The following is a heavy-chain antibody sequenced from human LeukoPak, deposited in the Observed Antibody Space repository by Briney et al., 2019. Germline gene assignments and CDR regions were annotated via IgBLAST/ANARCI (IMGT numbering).Heavy chain of an antibody. CDR3: ARVKAPAASAAYYYYYMDV. J-gene: IGHJ6*03. V-gene: IGHV3-21*01. CDR2: ISSSSSYI. D-gene: IGHD2-2*01. CDR1: GFTFSSYS. Sequence: GGSLRLSCAASGFTFSSYSMNWVRQAPGKGLEWVSSISSSSSYIYYADSVKGRFTISRDNAKNTLYLQMNSLRAEDTAVYYCARVKAPAASAAYYYYYMDVWGKGTTVTVSS.